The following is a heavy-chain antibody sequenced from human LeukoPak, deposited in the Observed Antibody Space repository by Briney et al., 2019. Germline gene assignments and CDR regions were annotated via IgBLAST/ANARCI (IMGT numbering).Heavy chain of an antibody. CDR2: IKKDGSEK. CDR3: ARFISLGA. V-gene: IGHV3-7*01. D-gene: IGHD3-16*01. CDR1: GFTFNSYW. J-gene: IGHJ5*02. Sequence: GGSLRLSCAASGFTFNSYWMSWVRQAPGKGLEWVANIKKDGSEKNYVDSVKGRFTISRDNAKNSLYLRMDSLRAEDTAVYYCARFISLGAWGQGTLVTVSS.